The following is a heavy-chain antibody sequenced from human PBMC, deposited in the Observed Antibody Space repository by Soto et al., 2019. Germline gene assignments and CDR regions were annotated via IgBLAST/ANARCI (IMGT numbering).Heavy chain of an antibody. Sequence: GASVKVSCKASGYTFTSYGISWVRQAPGQGLEWMGWISAYNGNTNYAQKLQGRVTMTTDTSTSTAYMELRSLRSDDTAVYYCARRAAALYYYYYMDVWGKGTTVTVS. CDR2: ISAYNGNT. V-gene: IGHV1-18*01. CDR3: ARRAAALYYYYYMDV. D-gene: IGHD6-13*01. CDR1: GYTFTSYG. J-gene: IGHJ6*03.